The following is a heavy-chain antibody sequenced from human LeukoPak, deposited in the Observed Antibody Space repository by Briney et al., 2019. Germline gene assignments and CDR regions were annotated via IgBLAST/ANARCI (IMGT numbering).Heavy chain of an antibody. D-gene: IGHD2-2*01. V-gene: IGHV1-2*02. CDR2: TNPNSGGT. CDR1: GYTFTGYY. Sequence: GASVKVSCKASGYTFTGYYMHWVRQAPGQGLEWMGWTNPNSGGTNYAQKFQGRVTMTRDTSISTAYMELSRLRSDDTAVYYCARDGEYCSSTSCYPYNWFDPWGQGTLVTVSS. CDR3: ARDGEYCSSTSCYPYNWFDP. J-gene: IGHJ5*02.